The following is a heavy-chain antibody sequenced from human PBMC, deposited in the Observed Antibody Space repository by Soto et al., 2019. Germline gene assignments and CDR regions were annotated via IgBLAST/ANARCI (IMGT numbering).Heavy chain of an antibody. CDR3: ARDWSRYYDSSGLMWFY. J-gene: IGHJ4*02. CDR1: GYTFTSYG. D-gene: IGHD3-22*01. CDR2: ISAHNGDT. Sequence: QIQLAQSGGEMKKPGASVKVSCKASGYTFTSYGISWVRQAPGQGLEWVGWISAHNGDTRYAQKLQGRITITTETITTTAYIELTRLTSVDTAVYYCARDWSRYYDSSGLMWFYWGQVTLVTV. V-gene: IGHV1-18*01.